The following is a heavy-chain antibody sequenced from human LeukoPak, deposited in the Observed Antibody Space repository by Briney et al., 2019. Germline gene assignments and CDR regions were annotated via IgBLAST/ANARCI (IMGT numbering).Heavy chain of an antibody. Sequence: GVSVKVSCKASGYTFTSYGISWVRQAPGQGLEWMGWISAYNGNTNYAQKLQGRVTMTTDTSTSTAYMELRSLRSDDTAVYYCARGTLIRVLGIFDYWGQGTLVTVSS. D-gene: IGHD3-3*01. CDR2: ISAYNGNT. V-gene: IGHV1-18*01. CDR1: GYTFTSYG. CDR3: ARGTLIRVLGIFDY. J-gene: IGHJ4*02.